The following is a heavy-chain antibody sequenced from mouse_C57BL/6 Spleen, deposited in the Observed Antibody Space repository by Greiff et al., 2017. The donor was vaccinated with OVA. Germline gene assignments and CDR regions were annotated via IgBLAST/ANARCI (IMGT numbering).Heavy chain of an antibody. V-gene: IGHV10-1*01. CDR1: GFSFNTYA. CDR3: VRHGGLAYFDV. D-gene: IGHD2-4*01. CDR2: IRSKSNNYAT. Sequence: EVKLVESGGGLVQPKGSLKLSCAASGFSFNTYAMNWVRQAPGKGLEWVARIRSKSNNYATYYADSVKDRFTISRDDSESMLDLQMNNLKTEDTAMYYCVRHGGLAYFDVWGTGTTVTVSS. J-gene: IGHJ1*03.